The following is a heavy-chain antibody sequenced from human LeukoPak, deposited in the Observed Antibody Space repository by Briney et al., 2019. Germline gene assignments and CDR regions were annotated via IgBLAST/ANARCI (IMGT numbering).Heavy chain of an antibody. CDR1: GFTFSTSW. D-gene: IGHD4-11*01. CDR3: ARDAAYSSFDY. V-gene: IGHV3-7*05. J-gene: IGHJ4*02. Sequence: GGSLRLSCAASGFTFSTSWMTWVRQAPGKGLEWVATIKEDGTKLNYVGSVRGRFTISRDNARNSLFLQTNSLRAEDTAVYFCARDAAYSSFDYWGQGTLVTVSS. CDR2: IKEDGTKL.